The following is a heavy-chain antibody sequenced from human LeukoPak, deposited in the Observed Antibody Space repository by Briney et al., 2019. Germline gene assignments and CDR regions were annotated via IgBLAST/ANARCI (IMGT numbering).Heavy chain of an antibody. CDR1: GVSISSYY. CDR3: AGGVVDGTFDY. V-gene: IGHV4-59*01. J-gene: IGHJ4*02. Sequence: SETLSLTCTVSGVSISSYYWSWVRQPPGKGLEWVGYIYYSGSTNYNPSLKSRVTISVDTSKNHFSLKLSSVTAADTGVYYCAGGVVDGTFDYWGQGTLVTVSS. D-gene: IGHD1/OR15-1a*01. CDR2: IYYSGST.